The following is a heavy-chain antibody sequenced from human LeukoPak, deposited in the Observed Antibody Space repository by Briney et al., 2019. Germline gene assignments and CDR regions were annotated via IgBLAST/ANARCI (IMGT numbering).Heavy chain of an antibody. CDR1: GFTFSSYG. Sequence: GGSLRLSCAASGFTFSSYGVHWVRQAPGKGLEWVAVIWYDGSNKYYADSVKGRFTISRGNSKNTLYLQMNSLRAEDTAVYYCARDAQNYYYGSSGYYYVNPNFDYWGQGTLVTVSS. J-gene: IGHJ4*02. V-gene: IGHV3-33*01. CDR3: ARDAQNYYYGSSGYYYVNPNFDY. D-gene: IGHD3-22*01. CDR2: IWYDGSNK.